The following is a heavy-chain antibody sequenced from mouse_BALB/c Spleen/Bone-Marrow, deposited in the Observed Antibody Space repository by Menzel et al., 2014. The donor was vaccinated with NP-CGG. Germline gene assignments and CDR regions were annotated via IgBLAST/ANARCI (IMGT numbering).Heavy chain of an antibody. Sequence: EVNLVESGPGLVKPSQTVSLTCTVTGISITTGNYRWSWIRQFPGNKLEWIGYIYYSGTITYNPSPTSRTTTTRDTSKNQFFLEMNSLTAEDTATYYCARDGGLRGYAMDYWGQGTSVTVSS. V-gene: IGHV3-5*02. CDR1: GISITTGNYR. CDR2: IYYSGTI. CDR3: ARDGGLRGYAMDY. J-gene: IGHJ4*01. D-gene: IGHD2-4*01.